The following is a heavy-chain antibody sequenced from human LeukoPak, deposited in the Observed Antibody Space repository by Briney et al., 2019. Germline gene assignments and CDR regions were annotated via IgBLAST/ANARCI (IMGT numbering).Heavy chain of an antibody. CDR2: IYTSGST. CDR1: GGSISSYY. D-gene: IGHD3-10*01. J-gene: IGHJ3*02. CDR3: AITSRSGSYDAFDI. V-gene: IGHV4-4*09. Sequence: SETLSLTCTVSGGSISSYYWSWIRQPPGKGLEWIGYIYTSGSTNYNPSLKSRVTISVDTSKNQFSLKLSSVTAADTAVYYCAITSRSGSYDAFDIWGQGTMVTVSS.